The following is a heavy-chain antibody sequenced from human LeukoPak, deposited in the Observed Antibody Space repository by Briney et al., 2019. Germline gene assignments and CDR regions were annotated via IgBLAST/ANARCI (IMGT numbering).Heavy chain of an antibody. V-gene: IGHV5-51*01. D-gene: IGHD4-23*01. CDR3: ARLRYGGNSGLDS. CDR2: IYPGDSDT. CDR1: GYSFTSYW. Sequence: GEFLKISCKGSGYSFTSYWIGWVRQMPGKGLQWMGIIYPGDSDTRYSPSFQGQVTISADKSINTAYLQWSSLKASDTTMYYCARLRYGGNSGLDSWGQGTLVTVSS. J-gene: IGHJ4*02.